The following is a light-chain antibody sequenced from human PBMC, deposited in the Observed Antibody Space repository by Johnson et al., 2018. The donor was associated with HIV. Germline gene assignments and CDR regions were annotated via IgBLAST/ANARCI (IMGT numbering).Light chain of an antibody. J-gene: IGLJ1*01. CDR2: ENN. CDR3: GTWDSSLSAGYV. V-gene: IGLV1-51*02. Sequence: QSVLTQPPSVSAAPGQKVTISCSGSSSNIGNNYVSWYQQLPGTAPKLLIYENNKRPSGIPDRFSGSKSGTSATLGITGLQTGDEADYYCGTWDSSLSAGYVFGIGTKVTVL. CDR1: SSNIGNNY.